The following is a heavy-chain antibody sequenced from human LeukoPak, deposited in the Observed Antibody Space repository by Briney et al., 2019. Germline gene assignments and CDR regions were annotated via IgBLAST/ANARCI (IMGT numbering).Heavy chain of an antibody. J-gene: IGHJ4*02. D-gene: IGHD7-27*01. CDR2: VNLQGST. CDR3: ARGRLTGDPHFDY. CDR1: GGSISNTNW. V-gene: IGHV4-4*02. Sequence: SGTLSLTCGVSGGSISNTNWWTWVRQPPGKGLEWIGEVNLQGSTNYNPSLKSRVTISVDTSKNQFSLKLSSVTAADTAIYYCARGRLTGDPHFDYWGQGTLVTVSS.